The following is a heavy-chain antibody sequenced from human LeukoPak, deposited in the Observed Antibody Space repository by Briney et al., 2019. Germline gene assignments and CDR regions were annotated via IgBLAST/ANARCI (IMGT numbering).Heavy chain of an antibody. D-gene: IGHD1-26*01. CDR3: AKDRGSYVRVYYYGMDV. V-gene: IGHV3-30*18. Sequence: PGGSLRLSCAASGFTFSSYGMHWVRQAPGKGLEWVAVISYDGSNKYCADSVKGRFTISRDNSKNTLYLQMNSLRAEDTAVYYCAKDRGSYVRVYYYGMDVWGQGTTVTVSS. J-gene: IGHJ6*02. CDR2: ISYDGSNK. CDR1: GFTFSSYG.